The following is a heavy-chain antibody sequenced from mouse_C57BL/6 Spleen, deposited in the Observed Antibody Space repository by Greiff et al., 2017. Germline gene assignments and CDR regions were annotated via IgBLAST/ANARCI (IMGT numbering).Heavy chain of an antibody. J-gene: IGHJ4*01. CDR3: ARGPIYYYGSSPHYYAMDY. CDR1: GFTFSDYG. D-gene: IGHD1-1*01. CDR2: ISSGSSTI. Sequence: EVKLMESGGGLVKPGGSLKLSCAASGFTFSDYGKHWVRQAPEKGLEWVAYISSGSSTIYYADTVKGRFTISRDNAKNTLFLQMTSLRSEDTAMYYCARGPIYYYGSSPHYYAMDYWGQGTSVTVSS. V-gene: IGHV5-17*01.